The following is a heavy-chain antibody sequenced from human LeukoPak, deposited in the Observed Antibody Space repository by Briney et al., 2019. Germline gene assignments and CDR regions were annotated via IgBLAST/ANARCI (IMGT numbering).Heavy chain of an antibody. D-gene: IGHD3-10*01. V-gene: IGHV1-2*02. Sequence: ASVKVSCKASGYTFTGYYMHWVRQAPGQGLEWMGWINPNSGGTNYAQKFQGRVTMTRDTSISTAYMELSRLRSDDTAVYYCAGDGSGYGSGSYYLWGPGMNYYYYGMDVWGQGTTVTVSS. CDR2: INPNSGGT. CDR3: AGDGSGYGSGSYYLWGPGMNYYYYGMDV. CDR1: GYTFTGYY. J-gene: IGHJ6*02.